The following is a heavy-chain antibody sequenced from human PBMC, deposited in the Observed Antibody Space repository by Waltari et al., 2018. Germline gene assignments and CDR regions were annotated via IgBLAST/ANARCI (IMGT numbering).Heavy chain of an antibody. CDR3: ARAXAXIFXDVMIPFGGYEX. CDR2: IYHSGRT. V-gene: IGHV4-38-2*01. Sequence: LQESGPXLAXXSETLSXICEXHGYFVSSGYYWAWIRQPPGKGLEWIGSIYHSGRTSYSPSLXRRITLSVDTPKNQFSLKLSSVTAADTXVHHCARAXAXIFXDVMIPFGGYEXWGHGAXVAVSS. J-gene: IGHJ3*01. CDR1: GYFVSSGYY. D-gene: IGHD3-3*01.